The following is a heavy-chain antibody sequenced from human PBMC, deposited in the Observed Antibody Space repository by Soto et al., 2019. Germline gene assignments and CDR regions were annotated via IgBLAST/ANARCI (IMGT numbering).Heavy chain of an antibody. CDR3: GKVLIGATRHTDVDS. J-gene: IGHJ4*02. CDR1: GVSLNSGHYY. CDR2: IYYDEST. Sequence: QVQLQESGPGLLKPLETLSLTCTVSGVSLNSGHYYWVWIRQSPGKALAWIASIYYDESTYYNPSPKSRVTRSTYTPKNQFSLTLKSVTAADTAVYYCGKVLIGATRHTDVDSWGQGALVTVSS. D-gene: IGHD2-15*01. V-gene: IGHV4-39*01.